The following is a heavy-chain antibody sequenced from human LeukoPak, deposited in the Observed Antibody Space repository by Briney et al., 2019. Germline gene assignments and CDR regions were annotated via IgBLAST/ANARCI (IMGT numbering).Heavy chain of an antibody. V-gene: IGHV3-30*18. CDR3: AKGSSGWYANYYYGMDV. CDR2: ISYDGSNK. D-gene: IGHD6-19*01. J-gene: IGHJ6*02. CDR1: GFTFSSYG. Sequence: GGSLRLSCAASGFTFSSYGMHWVRQAPGKGLEWVAVISYDGSNKYYADSVKGRFTISRDNSKNTLYLQMSSLRAEDTAVYYCAKGSSGWYANYYYGMDVWGQGTTITVSS.